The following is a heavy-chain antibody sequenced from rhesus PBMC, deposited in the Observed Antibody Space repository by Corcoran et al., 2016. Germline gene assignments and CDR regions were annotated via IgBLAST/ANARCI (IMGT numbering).Heavy chain of an antibody. CDR2: INPYNGNT. CDR3: ARLRYCSSTYCSEFDL. CDR1: GYTFTDYY. Sequence: QVQLVQSGAEVKKPGSSVKVSCEASGYTFTDYYMHWVRQAPRQGLEWMGWINPYNGNTKYAQKVQGRVTVTRETSTSTAYMELSSLRSEDTAVYYCARLRYCSSTYCSEFDLWGPGTPITISS. J-gene: IGHJ2*01. D-gene: IGHD2-15*01. V-gene: IGHV1S2*01.